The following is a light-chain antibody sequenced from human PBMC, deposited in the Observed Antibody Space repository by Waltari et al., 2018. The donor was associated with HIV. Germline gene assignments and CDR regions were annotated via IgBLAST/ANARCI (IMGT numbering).Light chain of an antibody. Sequence: QSALTQPASVSGSPGQSITISCPGTSSDVATYDLVSWYQQHPGKAPNLVIYEVNKRPSGISYRFSGSKSGNTASLTISGLQTEDEANYYCSSYAGRNTLRFGGGTELTVL. J-gene: IGLJ2*01. V-gene: IGLV2-23*02. CDR3: SSYAGRNTLR. CDR1: SSDVATYDL. CDR2: EVN.